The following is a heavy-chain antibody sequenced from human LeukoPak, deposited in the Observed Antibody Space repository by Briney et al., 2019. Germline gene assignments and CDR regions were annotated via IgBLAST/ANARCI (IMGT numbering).Heavy chain of an antibody. CDR3: ARVSIAVAVHFDY. CDR1: GFTFSSYW. CDR2: INSDGSST. Sequence: GGSLRLSCAASGFTFSSYWMHWVRQAPGKGLVWVSRINSDGSSTSYADSVKGRFTISRDNAKNTLYLQMNSLRAEDTAAYYRARVSIAVAVHFDYWGQGTLVTVSS. J-gene: IGHJ4*02. V-gene: IGHV3-74*01. D-gene: IGHD6-13*01.